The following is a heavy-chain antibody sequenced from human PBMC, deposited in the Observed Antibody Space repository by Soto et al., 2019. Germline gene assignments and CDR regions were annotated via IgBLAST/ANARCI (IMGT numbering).Heavy chain of an antibody. Sequence: GGSLSLSCAASGFTFSSYAMSWVRQAPGKGLEWVSAISGSGGSTYYADSVKGRFTISRDNSKNTLYLQMNSLRAEDTAVYYCAKDTDGEYVTIFDYWGQGTLVTVSS. CDR1: GFTFSSYA. CDR3: AKDTDGEYVTIFDY. D-gene: IGHD4-17*01. J-gene: IGHJ4*02. V-gene: IGHV3-23*01. CDR2: ISGSGGST.